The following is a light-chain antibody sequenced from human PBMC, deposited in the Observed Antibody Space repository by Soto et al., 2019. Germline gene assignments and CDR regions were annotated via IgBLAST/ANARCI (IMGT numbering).Light chain of an antibody. J-gene: IGKJ5*01. CDR3: QQHGSSPIT. Sequence: EIVLTQSPGTLSLSPGERATLSCRASQSISGSYSAWYQQKPGQAPRLLIYGASSRDTGIPDRFSGSGSGTDFTLTISRLEPEDFGVYYCQQHGSSPITFGQGTRLEIK. V-gene: IGKV3-20*01. CDR2: GAS. CDR1: QSISGSY.